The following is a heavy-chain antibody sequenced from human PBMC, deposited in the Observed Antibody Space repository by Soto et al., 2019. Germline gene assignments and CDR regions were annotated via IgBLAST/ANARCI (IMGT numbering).Heavy chain of an antibody. CDR1: GFTFSSYS. D-gene: IGHD6-13*01. CDR2: VSSDGSKK. Sequence: QVQLVESGGGVVQPGRSLRLPCAASGFTFSSYSLHWVRQAPGKGLEWVAIVSSDGSKKYYADSVKGRFTISRDNSKKIMYLQMNTLRAEDTAVYYCARDALAAAGEFWFDPWGQGTLVTVSS. J-gene: IGHJ5*02. CDR3: ARDALAAAGEFWFDP. V-gene: IGHV3-30-3*01.